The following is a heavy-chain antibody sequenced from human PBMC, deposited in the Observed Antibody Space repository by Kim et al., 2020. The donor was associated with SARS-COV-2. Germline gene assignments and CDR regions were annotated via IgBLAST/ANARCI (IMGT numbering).Heavy chain of an antibody. V-gene: IGHV3-30*04. Sequence: GGSLRLSCAASGFTFSSYAMHWVRQAPGKRLEWVAVISYDGSNKYYADSVKGRFTISRDNSKNTLYLQMNSLRAEDTAVYYCARGTAAAGSYKTPLFDYWGQGTLVTVSS. CDR2: ISYDGSNK. CDR1: GFTFSSYA. J-gene: IGHJ4*02. D-gene: IGHD6-13*01. CDR3: ARGTAAAGSYKTPLFDY.